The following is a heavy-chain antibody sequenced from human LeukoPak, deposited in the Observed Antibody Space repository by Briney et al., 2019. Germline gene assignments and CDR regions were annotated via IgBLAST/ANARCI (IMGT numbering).Heavy chain of an antibody. CDR3: VKSGTWADFDS. D-gene: IGHD1-26*01. CDR1: GFSFSNYG. Sequence: GGSLRLSCAASGFSFSNYGMHWVRQAPGKGLEYVSGISNKGGSTYYADSVKGRFTISRDNSKNTLHLQMSSLRADDTAVYYCVKSGTWADFDSWGQGTLVTVSS. J-gene: IGHJ4*02. CDR2: ISNKGGST. V-gene: IGHV3-64D*09.